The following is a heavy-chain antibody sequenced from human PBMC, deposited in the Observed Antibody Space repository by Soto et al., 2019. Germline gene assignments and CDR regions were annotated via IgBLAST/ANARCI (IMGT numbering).Heavy chain of an antibody. Sequence: GGSLRLSCAASGFTFSSYAMSWVRQAPGKGLEWVSAISGSGGSTYYADSVKGRFTISRDNSKNTLYLQMNSLRAEDTAVYYCAKDDLDVVVVAVDYWGQGTLVTVSS. D-gene: IGHD2-15*01. V-gene: IGHV3-23*01. CDR1: GFTFSSYA. J-gene: IGHJ4*02. CDR2: ISGSGGST. CDR3: AKDDLDVVVVAVDY.